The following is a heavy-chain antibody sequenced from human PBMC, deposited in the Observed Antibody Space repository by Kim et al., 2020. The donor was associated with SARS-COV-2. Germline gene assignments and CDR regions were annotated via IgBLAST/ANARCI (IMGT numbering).Heavy chain of an antibody. CDR2: INAGTGNT. Sequence: ASVKVSCKASGYIFTNFAIQWVRQAPGPRLEWLGWINAGTGNTNFSQHFQGSVTFTRDTSANTASMELSSLGSEDTAVYYCARDLFHTGFDYWGQGTLV. D-gene: IGHD2-8*02. J-gene: IGHJ4*02. V-gene: IGHV1-3*01. CDR3: ARDLFHTGFDY. CDR1: GYIFTNFA.